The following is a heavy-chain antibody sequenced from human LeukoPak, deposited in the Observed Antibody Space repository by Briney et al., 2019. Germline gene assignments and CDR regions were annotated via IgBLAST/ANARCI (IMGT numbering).Heavy chain of an antibody. CDR1: GGSISGTNW. J-gene: IGHJ4*02. CDR3: SRESGPFCPFGY. D-gene: IGHD1-26*01. V-gene: IGHV4-4*02. Sequence: PSETLSLTCTVSGGSISGTNWWSWVRQPPGQGLEWIGEISLAGQTNYNPSLNGRVTMSLDKSSNQLSLHLTSVTAADTATYFCSRESGPFCPFGYWGQGTLVIVSS. CDR2: ISLAGQT.